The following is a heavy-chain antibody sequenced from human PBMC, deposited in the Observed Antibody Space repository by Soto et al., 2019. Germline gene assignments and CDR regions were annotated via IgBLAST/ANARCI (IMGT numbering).Heavy chain of an antibody. J-gene: IGHJ6*02. CDR3: ARSQGSSTSLEIYYYYYYGMAV. V-gene: IGHV1-69*01. CDR2: IIPIPGTA. CDR1: GGTFGSYA. Sequence: QVQLVQSGAEVKKPGSSVKVSCKASGGTFGSYAISWVRQAPGQGLEWMGGIIPIPGTANYAQKFQGRVTIATNESTSTAYMELSSLRSEDTAVYYCARSQGSSTSLEIYYYYYYGMAVLGQGTTVTVSS. D-gene: IGHD2-2*01.